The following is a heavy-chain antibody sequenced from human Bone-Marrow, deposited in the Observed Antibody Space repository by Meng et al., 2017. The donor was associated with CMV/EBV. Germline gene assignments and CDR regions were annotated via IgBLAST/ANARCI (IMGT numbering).Heavy chain of an antibody. Sequence: GGSLRLSCAVSGFTVSDNYMSWVRQAPGKGLQWVSVIYSTGHTFYADSVKGRFTISRDKSKNTLQLQMNSMRAEDTAVYYCARDTSWNDRVDWGQGTLVTVSS. D-gene: IGHD1-1*01. CDR1: GFTVSDNY. CDR3: ARDTSWNDRVD. V-gene: IGHV3-53*01. CDR2: IYSTGHT. J-gene: IGHJ4*01.